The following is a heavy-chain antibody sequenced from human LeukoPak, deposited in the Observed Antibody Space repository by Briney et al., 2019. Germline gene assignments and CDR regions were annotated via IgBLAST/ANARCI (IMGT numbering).Heavy chain of an antibody. CDR1: GFTFSSYG. D-gene: IGHD3-10*01. V-gene: IGHV3-30*18. CDR3: AKVKYYYGSGSYFPGYLDY. J-gene: IGHJ4*02. CDR2: ISYDGSNK. Sequence: GGSLRLSCAASGFTFSSYGMHWVRQAPGKGLERVAVISYDGSNKYYADSVKGRFTISRDNSKNTLYLQMNSLRAEDTAVYYCAKVKYYYGSGSYFPGYLDYWGQGTLVTVSS.